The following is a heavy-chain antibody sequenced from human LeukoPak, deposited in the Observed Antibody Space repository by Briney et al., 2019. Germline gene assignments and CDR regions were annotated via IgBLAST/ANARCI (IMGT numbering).Heavy chain of an antibody. J-gene: IGHJ4*02. D-gene: IGHD1-26*01. CDR1: GVCISAYY. CDR3: TKYGGSPANYFDS. V-gene: IGHV4-59*08. Sequence: SETLSLTCTVSGVCISAYYWSWVRQPPGKGLEWIAFVHKTGSINYNPSLKSRATISMDTSNSQFSLHVNSVTAADTAVYYCTKYGGSPANYFDSWGPGTLVTVSP. CDR2: VHKTGSI.